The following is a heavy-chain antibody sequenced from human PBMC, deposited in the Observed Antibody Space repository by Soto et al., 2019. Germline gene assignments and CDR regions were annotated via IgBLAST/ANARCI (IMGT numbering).Heavy chain of an antibody. J-gene: IGHJ3*02. CDR3: ARGKNWNDPTAFDI. Sequence: SVKVSCKTSGGTFSGFALSWVRQAPGQGLEWMGGIIPISGTANYAQKFQGRVTISADESTSTAYMELSSLRYEDTAVYFCARGKNWNDPTAFDIWGQGAMVTVSS. D-gene: IGHD1-1*01. V-gene: IGHV1-69*13. CDR2: IIPISGTA. CDR1: GGTFSGFA.